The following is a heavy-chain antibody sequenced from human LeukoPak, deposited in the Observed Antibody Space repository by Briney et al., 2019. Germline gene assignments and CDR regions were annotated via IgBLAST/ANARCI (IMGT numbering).Heavy chain of an antibody. J-gene: IGHJ5*02. Sequence: GGSLRLSCEESEFTFSSYWMHWVRQAPGKGLVWVSRISSDGSSTSYADSVKGRFTISRDNAKKTLYLQMNSVRAEDTAVYYCAGDFKEADPWGQGTLVTVSS. V-gene: IGHV3-74*01. CDR1: EFTFSSYW. CDR2: ISSDGSST. CDR3: AGDFKEADP.